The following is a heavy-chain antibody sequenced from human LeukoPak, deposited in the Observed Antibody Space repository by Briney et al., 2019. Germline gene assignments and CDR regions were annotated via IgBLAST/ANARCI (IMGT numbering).Heavy chain of an antibody. J-gene: IGHJ6*03. D-gene: IGHD3-3*01. V-gene: IGHV3-23*01. CDR3: VKDSLEAVVLEWVLPHKFYYYYMDS. Sequence: PGGSLRLSCAASGFTFIRFAMSWVRQAPGKGLEWVSGISANGDNTYHGASVKGRFTISRDNSKNTVYLQMSSLRAEDSAVYYCVKDSLEAVVLEWVLPHKFYYYYMDSGAKGPRSPSP. CDR1: GFTFIRFA. CDR2: ISANGDNT.